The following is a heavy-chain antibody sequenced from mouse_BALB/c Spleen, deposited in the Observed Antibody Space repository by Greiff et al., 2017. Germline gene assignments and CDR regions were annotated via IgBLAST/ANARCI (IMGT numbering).Heavy chain of an antibody. CDR1: GYAFTNYL. CDR2: INPGSGGT. D-gene: IGHD2-14*01. CDR3: ARGEVRGFDY. V-gene: IGHV1-54*01. J-gene: IGHJ2*01. Sequence: QVQLQQSGAELVRPGTSVKVSCKASGYAFTNYLIEWVKQRPGQGLEWIGVINPGSGGTNYNEKFKGKATLTADKSSSTAYMQLSSLTSDDSAVYFCARGEVRGFDYWGQGTTLTVSS.